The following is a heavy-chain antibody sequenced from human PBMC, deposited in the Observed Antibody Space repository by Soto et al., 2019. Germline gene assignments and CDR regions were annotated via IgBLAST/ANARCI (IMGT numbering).Heavy chain of an antibody. J-gene: IGHJ6*02. V-gene: IGHV3-15*07. CDR2: IKSKTDGGTT. CDR3: TTAYSGRGMDV. CDR1: GFTFSTYS. Sequence: GGSLRLSCAASGFTFSTYSMNWVRQAPGKGLEWVGRIKSKTDGGTTDYAAPVKGRFTISRDDSKNTLYLQMNSLKTEDTAVYYCTTAYSGRGMDVWGQGTTVTVSS. D-gene: IGHD3-10*01.